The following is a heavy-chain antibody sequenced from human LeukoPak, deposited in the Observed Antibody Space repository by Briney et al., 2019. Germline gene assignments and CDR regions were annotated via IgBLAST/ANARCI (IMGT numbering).Heavy chain of an antibody. V-gene: IGHV4-59*13. D-gene: IGHD2-15*01. Sequence: PSETLSLTCTVSCGSISSYYWSWIRQPPGKGVEWIWYIYYSGSTNYNPSLKNRVTISVDTSKNQFSLKLSSVTAADTAVYYCARFKRHCSGGSCYGWFDPWGQGTLVTVSS. CDR1: CGSISSYY. J-gene: IGHJ5*02. CDR2: IYYSGST. CDR3: ARFKRHCSGGSCYGWFDP.